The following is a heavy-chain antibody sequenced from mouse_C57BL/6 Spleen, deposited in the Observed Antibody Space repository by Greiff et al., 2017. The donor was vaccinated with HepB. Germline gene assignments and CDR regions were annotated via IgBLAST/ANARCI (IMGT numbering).Heavy chain of an antibody. D-gene: IGHD2-4*01. CDR3: AIYYDYDNWYFDV. CDR1: GYAFSSSW. J-gene: IGHJ1*03. Sequence: QVQLQQSGPELVKPGASVKISCKASGYAFSSSWMNWVKQRPGKGLEWIGRIYPGDGDTNYNGKFKGKATLTADKSSSTAYMQLSSLTSEDSAVYFCAIYYDYDNWYFDVWGTGTTVTVSS. V-gene: IGHV1-82*01. CDR2: IYPGDGDT.